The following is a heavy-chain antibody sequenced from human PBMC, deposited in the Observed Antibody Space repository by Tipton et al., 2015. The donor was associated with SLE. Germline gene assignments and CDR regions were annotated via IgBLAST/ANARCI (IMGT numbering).Heavy chain of an antibody. J-gene: IGHJ4*02. CDR1: DDSLSNYY. D-gene: IGHD5-24*01. V-gene: IGHV4-4*08. Sequence: TLSLTCTVSDDSLSNYYWSWIRQTPGKGLEWIGYVNTRGSTIYNPSLKSRDTISVDTSEKQVSLRLSSVTATDTAVYYCARDREAGDGYNFDYWGQGTLVTVSS. CDR3: ARDREAGDGYNFDY. CDR2: VNTRGST.